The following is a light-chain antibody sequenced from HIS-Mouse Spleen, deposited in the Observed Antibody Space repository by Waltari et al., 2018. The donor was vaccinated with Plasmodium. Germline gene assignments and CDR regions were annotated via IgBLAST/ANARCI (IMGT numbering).Light chain of an antibody. Sequence: EIVMTQSPATLSVSPGERATLSCRASQSVSSNLAWYQQKPGQAPRLHIYGASTSATGIPARFSGSGSGTEFTLTISSLQSEDFAVYYCQQYKNWSFTFGPGTKVDIK. CDR2: GAS. V-gene: IGKV3-15*01. J-gene: IGKJ3*01. CDR1: QSVSSN. CDR3: QQYKNWSFT.